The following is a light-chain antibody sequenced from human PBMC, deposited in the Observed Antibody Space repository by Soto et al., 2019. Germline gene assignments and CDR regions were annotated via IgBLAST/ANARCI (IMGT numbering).Light chain of an antibody. CDR1: QTISNY. J-gene: IGKJ2*01. CDR3: QQSYSTPPT. Sequence: DIQMTQSPSSLSASAGDRVTITCRASQTISNYLNWYQHNPGKAPKLLISDASSLQSGVPSRFRGGGSGTDFTLTISNLQPEDFATYYCQQSYSTPPTFGQGTKVEIK. CDR2: DAS. V-gene: IGKV1-39*01.